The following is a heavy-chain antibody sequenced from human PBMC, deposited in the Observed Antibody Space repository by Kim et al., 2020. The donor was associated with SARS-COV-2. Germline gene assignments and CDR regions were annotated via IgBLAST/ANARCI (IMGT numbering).Heavy chain of an antibody. CDR1: GFTFSSYG. D-gene: IGHD3-9*01. J-gene: IGHJ6*02. CDR3: AKDSYGVDILTGYYPKQFVYYYYYGMDV. Sequence: GGSLRHSCAASGFTFSSYGMHWVRQAPGKGLEWVAVISYDGSNKYYADSVKGRFTISRDNSKNTLYLQMNSLRAEDTAVYYCAKDSYGVDILTGYYPKQFVYYYYYGMDVWGQGTTVTVSS. CDR2: ISYDGSNK. V-gene: IGHV3-30*18.